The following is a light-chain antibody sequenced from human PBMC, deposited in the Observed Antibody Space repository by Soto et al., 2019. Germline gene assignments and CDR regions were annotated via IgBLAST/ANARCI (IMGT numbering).Light chain of an antibody. J-gene: IGKJ2*01. CDR1: QSISSN. Sequence: EIVMTQSPATLSVSPGERATLSCRASQSISSNLAWYQQKPGQAPRLLIYGASTRATGLPARISSSGSGTEFTLTISSLQAEDFAVYDCQQYNNWPPRYTFGQGTKLEI. CDR2: GAS. V-gene: IGKV3-15*01. CDR3: QQYNNWPPRYT.